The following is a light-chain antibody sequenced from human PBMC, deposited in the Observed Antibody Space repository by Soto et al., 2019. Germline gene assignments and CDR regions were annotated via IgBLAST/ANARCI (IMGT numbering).Light chain of an antibody. Sequence: EIVMTQSPATLSVSPGERATLSCRARQSVSSNLAWYQQKPGQAPRLLIYGASTMATGIPARFSGSGSGTEFTLTISSLQSEDFAVYYCQQYNNWLSRTFGQGTKVEIK. J-gene: IGKJ1*01. CDR3: QQYNNWLSRT. CDR1: QSVSSN. CDR2: GAS. V-gene: IGKV3-15*01.